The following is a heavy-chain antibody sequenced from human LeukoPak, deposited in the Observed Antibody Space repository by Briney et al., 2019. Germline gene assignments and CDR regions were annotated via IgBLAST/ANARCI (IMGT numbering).Heavy chain of an antibody. V-gene: IGHV3-23*01. CDR2: ISGSGGST. J-gene: IGHJ4*02. CDR3: AKAVILYGDYEF. Sequence: PGGSLRLSCAASGFTFSSYAMSWVRQAPGKGLEWVSAISGSGGSTYYADSVKGRFTTSRDNSKNTLYLQMNSLRAGDTAVYYCAKAVILYGDYEFWGQGTLVTVSS. D-gene: IGHD4-17*01. CDR1: GFTFSSYA.